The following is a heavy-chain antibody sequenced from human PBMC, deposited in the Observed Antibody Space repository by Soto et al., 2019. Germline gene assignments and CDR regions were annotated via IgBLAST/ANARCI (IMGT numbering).Heavy chain of an antibody. Sequence: GASVKVSCKASGYTFTSYGISWVRQAPGQGPEWMGWISAYNGNTKYAQKLQGRVTMTTDTSTNTAYMELRSLRSDDTAVYYCARDLGQQLFDYWGQGTLVTVSS. J-gene: IGHJ4*02. CDR2: ISAYNGNT. CDR1: GYTFTSYG. D-gene: IGHD6-13*01. CDR3: ARDLGQQLFDY. V-gene: IGHV1-18*01.